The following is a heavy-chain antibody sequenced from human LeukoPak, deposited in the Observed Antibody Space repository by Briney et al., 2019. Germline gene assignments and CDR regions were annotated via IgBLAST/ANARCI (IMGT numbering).Heavy chain of an antibody. Sequence: GGSLRLSCAASGFTFSSYSMNWVRQAPGKGLEWVSYISSSSSTIYHADSVKGRFTISRDNAKNSLYLQMNSLRAEDTAVYYCVRDRGWYHFDLWGQGTLVTVSS. J-gene: IGHJ4*02. CDR2: ISSSSSTI. CDR3: VRDRGWYHFDL. D-gene: IGHD3-10*01. V-gene: IGHV3-48*04. CDR1: GFTFSSYS.